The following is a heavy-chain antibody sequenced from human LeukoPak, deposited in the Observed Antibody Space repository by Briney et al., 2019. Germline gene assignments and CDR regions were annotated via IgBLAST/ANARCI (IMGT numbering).Heavy chain of an antibody. D-gene: IGHD3-22*01. CDR2: ISAYNGNT. V-gene: IGHV1-18*01. CDR1: GYTFTSYG. Sequence: ASVKVSCKASGYTFTSYGISWVRQAPGQGLEWMGWISAYNGNTNYAQKLQGRVTMATDTSTSTAYMELRSLRSDDTAVYYCARDSDYDSSGYKVYYYGMDVWGQGTTVTVYS. J-gene: IGHJ6*02. CDR3: ARDSDYDSSGYKVYYYGMDV.